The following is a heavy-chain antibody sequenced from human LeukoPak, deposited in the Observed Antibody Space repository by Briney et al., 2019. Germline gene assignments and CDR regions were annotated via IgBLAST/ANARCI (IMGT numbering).Heavy chain of an antibody. CDR2: MNPYSGNT. CDR1: LYTFTNYD. J-gene: IGHJ5*02. V-gene: IGHV1-8*03. Sequence: ASVKVSCKASLYTFTNYDIHGVRQATGQGLEGMGWMNPYSGNTRYAQNFQGRITINRNTPIHTVNMALSDLTSERRAVCDFARTEQLVLRSPLDPWGEGTLVTVSS. CDR3: ARTEQLVLRSPLDP. D-gene: IGHD6-13*01.